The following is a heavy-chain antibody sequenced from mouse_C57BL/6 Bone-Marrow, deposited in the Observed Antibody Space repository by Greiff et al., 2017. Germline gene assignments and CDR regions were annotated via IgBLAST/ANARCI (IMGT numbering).Heavy chain of an antibody. Sequence: QVHVKQPGAELVKPGASVKLSCKASGYTFTSYWMHWVKQRPGRGLEWIGRIDPNSGGTKYNEKFKSKATLTVDKPSSTAYMQLSSLTSEDSAVYYGARWSYDGYYDWYFDVWGTGTTVTVSS. CDR3: ARWSYDGYYDWYFDV. CDR2: IDPNSGGT. V-gene: IGHV1-72*01. CDR1: GYTFTSYW. D-gene: IGHD2-3*01. J-gene: IGHJ1*03.